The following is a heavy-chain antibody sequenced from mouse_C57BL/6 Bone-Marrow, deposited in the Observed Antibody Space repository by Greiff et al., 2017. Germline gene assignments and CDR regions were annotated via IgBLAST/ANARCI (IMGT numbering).Heavy chain of an antibody. CDR3: ARGNLYGGGSFDY. Sequence: QVQLQQSGAELVKPGASVKISCKASGYAFSSYWMNWVKQRPGKGLEWIGQIYPGDGDTNYNGKFKGKATLTADKSSSTAYMQLSSLTSEDSAVYFCARGNLYGGGSFDYWGQGTTLTVSS. J-gene: IGHJ2*01. CDR2: IYPGDGDT. V-gene: IGHV1-80*01. D-gene: IGHD1-2*01. CDR1: GYAFSSYW.